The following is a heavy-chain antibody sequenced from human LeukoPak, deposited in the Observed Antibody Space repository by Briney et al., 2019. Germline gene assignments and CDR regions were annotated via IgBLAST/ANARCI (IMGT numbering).Heavy chain of an antibody. J-gene: IGHJ4*02. CDR1: GFTFSSYS. Sequence: GGSLRLSCAASGFTFSSYSMNWVRQAPGKGLEWVSSISSSSSYIYYADSVKGRFTISRDNAKNSLYLQMNSLRAEDTAVYYCARALGYCSSTSCYTGGGYSYGTFDYWGQGTLVTVSS. D-gene: IGHD2-2*02. CDR2: ISSSSSYI. V-gene: IGHV3-21*01. CDR3: ARALGYCSSTSCYTGGGYSYGTFDY.